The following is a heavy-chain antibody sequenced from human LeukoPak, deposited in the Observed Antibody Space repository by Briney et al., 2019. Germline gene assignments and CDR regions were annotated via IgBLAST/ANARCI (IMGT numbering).Heavy chain of an antibody. CDR3: ARDDSGAGGTPVLAY. CDR2: ISSSGSTI. J-gene: IGHJ4*02. V-gene: IGHV3-48*03. CDR1: GFTVSSNY. D-gene: IGHD6-13*01. Sequence: GGSLRLSCAASGFTVSSNYMIWVRQAPGEGLEWVSYISSSGSTIYYTDSVKGRFTISRDNAKNSLYLQMNSLRAEDTAVYYCARDDSGAGGTPVLAYWGQGTLVTVSS.